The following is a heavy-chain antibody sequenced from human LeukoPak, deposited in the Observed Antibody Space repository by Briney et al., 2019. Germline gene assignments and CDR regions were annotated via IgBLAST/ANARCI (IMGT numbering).Heavy chain of an antibody. Sequence: PGGSLRLSCAASGFTFSSYAMHWVRQAPGKGLEWVAVISYDGSNKYYADSVKGRFTISRDNSKNTLYLQMNSLRAEDTAVYYCARDLLSGSYSFDYWGQGTLVTVSS. CDR2: ISYDGSNK. V-gene: IGHV3-30-3*01. J-gene: IGHJ4*02. D-gene: IGHD1-26*01. CDR1: GFTFSSYA. CDR3: ARDLLSGSYSFDY.